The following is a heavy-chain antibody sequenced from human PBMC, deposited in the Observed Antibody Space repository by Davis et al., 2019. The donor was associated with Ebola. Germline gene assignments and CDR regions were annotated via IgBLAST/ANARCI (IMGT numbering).Heavy chain of an antibody. J-gene: IGHJ6*02. Sequence: GESLKISCAASGFTFNAYGMYWFRQPPGKGLEWVSYIGGSDEGISYVDSVKGRFTISRDNAKDSLYLHMNSLRDEDTAVYYCARRIRGISRGAIDVWGPGTTVTVSS. CDR1: GFTFNAYG. V-gene: IGHV3-48*02. CDR3: ARRIRGISRGAIDV. D-gene: IGHD2/OR15-2a*01. CDR2: IGGSDEGI.